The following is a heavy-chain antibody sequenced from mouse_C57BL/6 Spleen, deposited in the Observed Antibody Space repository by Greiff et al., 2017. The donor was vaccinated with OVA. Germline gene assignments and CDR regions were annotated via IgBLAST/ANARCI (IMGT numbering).Heavy chain of an antibody. J-gene: IGHJ2*01. CDR2: INPSSGYT. CDR3: AAITTVVATDY. CDR1: GYTLTSYW. V-gene: IGHV1-7*01. Sequence: QVQLQQSGAELAKPGASVKLSCKASGYTLTSYWMHRVKQRPGQGLEWIGYINPSSGYTKYNQKFKDKATLTAEKSSSTAYMQLSSLTYGDSAVYYCAAITTVVATDYWGQGTTLTVSS. D-gene: IGHD1-1*01.